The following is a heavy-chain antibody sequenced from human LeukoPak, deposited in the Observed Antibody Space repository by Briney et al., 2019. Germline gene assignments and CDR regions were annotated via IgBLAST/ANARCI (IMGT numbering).Heavy chain of an antibody. CDR3: VMSSTMIVVVMGAFGFDY. CDR1: GFTFSSYA. Sequence: GGSLRLSCAASGFTFSSYAMHWVRQAPGKGLEWVAVISYDGSNKYYADSVKGRFTISRDNSKNTLYLQMNSLRAEDTAVYYCVMSSTMIVVVMGAFGFDYWGQGTLVTVSS. V-gene: IGHV3-30-3*01. CDR2: ISYDGSNK. D-gene: IGHD3-22*01. J-gene: IGHJ4*02.